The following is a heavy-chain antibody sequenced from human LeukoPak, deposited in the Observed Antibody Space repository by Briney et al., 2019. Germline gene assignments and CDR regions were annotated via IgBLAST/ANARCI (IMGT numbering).Heavy chain of an antibody. CDR1: GFTFSSYG. V-gene: IGHV3-30*02. D-gene: IGHD2-15*01. Sequence: PGGSLRLSCAASGFTFSSYGMHWVRQAPGKGLEWVAFIRYDGSNKYYADSVKGRFTISRDNSRNTLYLQMNSLRAEDTAVYYCAGRYCSGGTCYPRFDYWGQGTLVTVSS. CDR3: AGRYCSGGTCYPRFDY. J-gene: IGHJ4*02. CDR2: IRYDGSNK.